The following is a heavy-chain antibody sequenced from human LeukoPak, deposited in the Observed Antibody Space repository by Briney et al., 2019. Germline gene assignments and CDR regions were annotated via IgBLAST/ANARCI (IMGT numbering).Heavy chain of an antibody. CDR3: ARGQDTRLEWLYPGYYFDY. CDR2: ISGYNGKT. CDR1: GYTFNTYG. Sequence: GASVKVSCKASGYTFNTYGITWVRQAPGQGLEWMGWISGYNGKTKYAQKLQDRVTMTTDTSTTTAYMELRSLRSDDTAVYYCARGQDTRLEWLYPGYYFDYWGQGTLVTVSS. V-gene: IGHV1-18*01. J-gene: IGHJ4*02. D-gene: IGHD3-3*01.